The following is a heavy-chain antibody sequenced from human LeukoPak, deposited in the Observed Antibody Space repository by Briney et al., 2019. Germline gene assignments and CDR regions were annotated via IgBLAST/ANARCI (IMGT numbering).Heavy chain of an antibody. V-gene: IGHV1-2*02. CDR2: INPNSGGT. D-gene: IGHD2/OR15-2a*01. Sequence: ASVKVSCKASGYTFAGYYMHWVRQAPGQGLEWMGWINPNSGGTNYAQKFQGRVTMTRDTSISTAYMELRSLRSDDTAVYYCARDQYGRSGYMDVWGKGTTVTVSS. CDR3: ARDQYGRSGYMDV. CDR1: GYTFAGYY. J-gene: IGHJ6*03.